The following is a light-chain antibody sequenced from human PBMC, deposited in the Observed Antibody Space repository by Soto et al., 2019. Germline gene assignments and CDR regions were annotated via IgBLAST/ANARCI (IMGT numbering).Light chain of an antibody. J-gene: IGKJ5*01. CDR2: SAS. CDR1: QSVSSN. Sequence: EIVMTQSPATLSVSPGERATLSCRASQSVSSNLAWYQQKPGQAPRLLIYSASTRATGTPARFSGSGSGTEFTLTISSLLSEDIAVYYCQQYDIWPITFGQGTRLEIK. CDR3: QQYDIWPIT. V-gene: IGKV3-15*01.